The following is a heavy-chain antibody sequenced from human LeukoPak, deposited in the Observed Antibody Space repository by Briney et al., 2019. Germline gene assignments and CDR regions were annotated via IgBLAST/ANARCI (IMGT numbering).Heavy chain of an antibody. Sequence: SVKVSCKASGYTFTSYGISWVRQAPGQGLEWMGGIIPIFGTANYAQKFQGRVTITTDESTSTAYMELSSLRSEDTAVYYCARDWVRASSWPNWFDPWGQGTLVTVSS. CDR1: GYTFTSYG. CDR3: ARDWVRASSWPNWFDP. V-gene: IGHV1-69*05. J-gene: IGHJ5*02. D-gene: IGHD6-13*01. CDR2: IIPIFGTA.